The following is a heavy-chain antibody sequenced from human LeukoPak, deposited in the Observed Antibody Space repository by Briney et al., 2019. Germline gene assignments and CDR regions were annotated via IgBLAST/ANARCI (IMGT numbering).Heavy chain of an antibody. CDR1: GYTFTSYG. CDR3: ARVLGLVHYYDSSGYYYDDY. Sequence: ASVKVSCKPSGYTFTSYGISWVRQAPGQGLEWMGWISAYNGKTNYAEKLQDRVTMTTDTSMSTAYKELRSLRSDDTAVYYCARVLGLVHYYDSSGYYYDDYWGQGTLVTVSS. CDR2: ISAYNGKT. D-gene: IGHD3-22*01. V-gene: IGHV1-18*01. J-gene: IGHJ4*02.